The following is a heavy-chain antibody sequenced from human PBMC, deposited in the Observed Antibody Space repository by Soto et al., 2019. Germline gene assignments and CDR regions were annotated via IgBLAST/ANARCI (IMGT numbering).Heavy chain of an antibody. CDR2: FDPEDGET. CDR3: ATELYNWNRGLAFAI. D-gene: IGHD1-20*01. V-gene: IGHV1-24*01. J-gene: IGHJ3*02. CDR1: GYTLTELS. Sequence: ASVKVSCKVSGYTLTELSMHWVRQAPGKGLEWMGGFDPEDGETIYAQKFQGRVTMTEDTSTNTAYMELSSLRPEDTAVYYCATELYNWNRGLAFAIWGQGTMVTVSS.